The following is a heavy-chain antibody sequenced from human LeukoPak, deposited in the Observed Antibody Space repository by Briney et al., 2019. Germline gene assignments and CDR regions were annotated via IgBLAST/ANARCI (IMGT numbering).Heavy chain of an antibody. V-gene: IGHV3-9*01. CDR1: GFTFGDSA. Sequence: GGSLRLSCVVSGFTFGDSAMHWVRQAPGKGLEWVSSISWSRDSIHYADSVKGRFTISRGNAKNSLYLQMNSLRTEDTALYYCVKDSSPILQLLSYWGQGTLVTVSS. CDR2: ISWSRDSI. D-gene: IGHD4-23*01. J-gene: IGHJ4*02. CDR3: VKDSSPILQLLSY.